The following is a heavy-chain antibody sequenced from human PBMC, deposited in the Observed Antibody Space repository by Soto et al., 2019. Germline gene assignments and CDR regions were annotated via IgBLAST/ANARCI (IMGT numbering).Heavy chain of an antibody. CDR3: ARDPRIAARPSYYYGRDV. CDR2: IIPIFGTA. CDR1: GGTFSSYA. D-gene: IGHD6-6*01. J-gene: IGHJ6*02. Sequence: QVQLVQSGAEVKKPGSSVKVSCKASGGTFSSYAISWVRQAPGQGLEWMGGIIPIFGTANYAQKFQGRVTITADESTSTAYMELSSLRSEDTAVYYCARDPRIAARPSYYYGRDVWGQRTTVTVSS. V-gene: IGHV1-69*01.